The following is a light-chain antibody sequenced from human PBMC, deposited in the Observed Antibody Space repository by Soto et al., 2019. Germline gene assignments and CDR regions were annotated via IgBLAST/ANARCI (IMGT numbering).Light chain of an antibody. V-gene: IGKV1-5*01. J-gene: IGKJ1*01. CDR2: DAF. CDR1: QSISSW. Sequence: DIQMTQSPSTLSASVGDRVTITCRASQSISSWLAWYQQKPGKAPKLLIYDAFSLESGVPSRFSGSGSGTEFTLTISSLQPEDFATYYCQQYNSYPRTFGQGTKVDIK. CDR3: QQYNSYPRT.